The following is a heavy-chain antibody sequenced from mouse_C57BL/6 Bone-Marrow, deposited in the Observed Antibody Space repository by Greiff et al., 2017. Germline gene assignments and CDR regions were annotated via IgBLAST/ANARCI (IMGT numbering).Heavy chain of an antibody. CDR2: IYPRSGNT. CDR1: GYTFTSYG. J-gene: IGHJ1*03. D-gene: IGHD1-1*01. V-gene: IGHV1-81*01. Sequence: QVQLQQSGAELARPGASVKLSCKASGYTFTSYGISWVKQRTGQGLEWIGEIYPRSGNTYYNEKFQGKATLTADKNASTGYMELRSRTSEDAAVDFCARNYGSSHWYLDDGGTGTTVTVSS. CDR3: ARNYGSSHWYLDD.